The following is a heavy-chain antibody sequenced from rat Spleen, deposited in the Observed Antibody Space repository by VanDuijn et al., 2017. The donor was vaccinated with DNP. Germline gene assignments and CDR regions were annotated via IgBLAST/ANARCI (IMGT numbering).Heavy chain of an antibody. J-gene: IGHJ4*01. CDR3: ARAGSRYAMDV. CDR1: GFTFSNSD. Sequence: EVQLVESGGGLVQPGRSMILSCAASGFTFSNSDMAWVRQAPTKGLEWVATITTTGVNTYYRDSVKGRFTISRDNSKATLYLQMNSLRSEDTATYYCARAGSRYAMDVWGQGTSVTVSS. D-gene: IGHD1-4*01. CDR2: ITTTGVNT. V-gene: IGHV5-25*01.